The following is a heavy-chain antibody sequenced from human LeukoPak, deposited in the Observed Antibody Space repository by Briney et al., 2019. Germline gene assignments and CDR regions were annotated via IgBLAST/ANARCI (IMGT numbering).Heavy chain of an antibody. Sequence: GGSLRLSCAASGFTFCSYAITWVRQAPGKGLEWVSGISGRGGSTYYADSVKGRFTISRDNSKNTLYLQMNSLRAEDTAIYYCAKDGAGDWPDAFDIWGQGTKVTVSS. D-gene: IGHD2-21*02. CDR1: GFTFCSYA. CDR2: ISGRGGST. V-gene: IGHV3-23*01. J-gene: IGHJ3*02. CDR3: AKDGAGDWPDAFDI.